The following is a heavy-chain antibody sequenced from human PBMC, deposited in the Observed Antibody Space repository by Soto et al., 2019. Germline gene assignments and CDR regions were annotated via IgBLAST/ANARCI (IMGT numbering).Heavy chain of an antibody. J-gene: IGHJ3*02. Sequence: ASVKVSCKASGGTFSSYAISWVRQAPGQGLEWMGGIIPIFGTANYAQKFQGRVTITADESTSTAYMELSSLRSEDTAVYYCARFLVRDTAMANYGGGAFDIWGQGTMVTVSS. D-gene: IGHD5-18*01. CDR3: ARFLVRDTAMANYGGGAFDI. CDR1: GGTFSSYA. CDR2: IIPIFGTA. V-gene: IGHV1-69*13.